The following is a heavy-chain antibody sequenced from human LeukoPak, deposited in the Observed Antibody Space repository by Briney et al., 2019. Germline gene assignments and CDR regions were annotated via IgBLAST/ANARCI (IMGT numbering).Heavy chain of an antibody. CDR1: GFTFSSYS. CDR2: ISSSSSTI. D-gene: IGHD2-15*01. J-gene: IGHJ4*02. V-gene: IGHV3-48*01. CDR3: ARERDEEYCSRGSCYSMDY. Sequence: GGSLRLSCAGSGFTFSSYSMNWVRQAPGKGLEWVSYISSSSSTIYYADSVKGRFTISTDNAKNSLYLQMNSLRAEDTAVYYCARERDEEYCSRGSCYSMDYWGQGTLVTVSS.